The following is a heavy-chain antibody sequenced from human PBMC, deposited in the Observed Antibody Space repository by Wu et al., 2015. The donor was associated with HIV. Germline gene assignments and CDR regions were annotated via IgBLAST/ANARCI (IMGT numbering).Heavy chain of an antibody. D-gene: IGHD6-19*01. V-gene: IGHV1-8*02. CDR3: ASLYNSGWSS. CDR2: INPNSGDT. CDR1: GYSFTPYY. J-gene: IGHJ5*02. Sequence: QVQLVQSGAEVKKPGASVKVSCRTSGYSFTPYYIHWVRQAPGQGLEWMGWINPNSGDTDYAQNFQGRVTMTRNSSISTAYMELSSLKSEDTAVYYCASLYNSGWSSWGQGTLVTVSS.